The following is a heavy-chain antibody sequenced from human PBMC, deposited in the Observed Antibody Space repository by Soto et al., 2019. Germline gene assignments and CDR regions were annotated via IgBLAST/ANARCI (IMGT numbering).Heavy chain of an antibody. CDR1: GGTFYTDT. Sequence: SVKVYWKTAGGTFYTDTSSWVRQAPGQGLEWMGSITPIYPTTNYAEKFQGRLTVTADGSTNTAYMELNSLTSEDTAVYYCARIPRYSFPTSDDLDSWGQGTLVTVSS. CDR3: ARIPRYSFPTSDDLDS. V-gene: IGHV1-69*15. CDR2: ITPIYPTT. D-gene: IGHD5-18*01. J-gene: IGHJ4*02.